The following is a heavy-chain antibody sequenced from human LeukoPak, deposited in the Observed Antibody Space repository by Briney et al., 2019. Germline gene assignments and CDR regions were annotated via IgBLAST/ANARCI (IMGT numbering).Heavy chain of an antibody. CDR2: IIPIFGTA. Sequence: SVKVSCKASRGTFSSYAISWVRQAPGRGLEWMGRIIPIFGTANYAQKFQGRVTITADESTSTAYMELSSLRSEDTAVYYCARDRGYSYAKKSSEYYYMDVWGKGTTVTISS. CDR3: ARDRGYSYAKKSSEYYYMDV. J-gene: IGHJ6*03. CDR1: RGTFSSYA. V-gene: IGHV1-69*13. D-gene: IGHD5-18*01.